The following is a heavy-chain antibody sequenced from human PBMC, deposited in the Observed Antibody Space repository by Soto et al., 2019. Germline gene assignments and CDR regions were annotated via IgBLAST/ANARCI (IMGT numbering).Heavy chain of an antibody. V-gene: IGHV4-34*01. D-gene: IGHD6-13*01. CDR2: INHSGST. J-gene: IGHJ5*02. CDR3: ARGRSSWYKGWFDP. CDR1: GGSFSGYY. Sequence: QVQLQQWGAGLLKPSETLSLTCAVYGGSFSGYYWSWIRQPPGKGLEWIGEINHSGSTNYNPSLKSPVTISVDKSQNQFSLKLSSVNAADTAWYYCARGRSSWYKGWFDPWGQGTLVTVSS.